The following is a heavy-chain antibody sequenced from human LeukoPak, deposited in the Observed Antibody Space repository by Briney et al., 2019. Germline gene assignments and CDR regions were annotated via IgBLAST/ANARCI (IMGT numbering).Heavy chain of an antibody. CDR1: GFTFSSYG. CDR3: AKCRVEGEAFDI. CDR2: ISGSGGST. V-gene: IGHV3-23*01. J-gene: IGHJ3*02. Sequence: GGSLRLSCAASGFTFSSYGMNWVRQAPGKGLEWVSAISGSGGSTYYADSVKGRFTISRDNSKNTLYLQMNSLRAEDTAVYYCAKCRVEGEAFDIWGQGTMVTVSS. D-gene: IGHD3-16*01.